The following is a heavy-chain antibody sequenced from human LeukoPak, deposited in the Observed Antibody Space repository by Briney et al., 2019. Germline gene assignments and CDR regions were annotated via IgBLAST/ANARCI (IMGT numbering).Heavy chain of an antibody. CDR1: GFTFRGYA. V-gene: IGHV3-23*01. CDR2: IRGSGDRT. J-gene: IGHJ6*03. D-gene: IGHD1-26*01. CDR3: AKDSKIVGATFRSYHYMDV. Sequence: GGSLRLSCVASGFTFRGYAMSWVRQAPGKGLEWVSAIRGSGDRTYYADSVKGRFTISRDNSKNTLYLQMNSLRAEDTAVYYCAKDSKIVGATFRSYHYMDVWGKGTAVTVSS.